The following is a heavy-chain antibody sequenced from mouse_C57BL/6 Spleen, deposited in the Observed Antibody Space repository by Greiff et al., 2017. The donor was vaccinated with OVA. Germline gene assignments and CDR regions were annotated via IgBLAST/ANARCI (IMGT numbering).Heavy chain of an antibody. CDR1: GFTFSSYA. CDR2: ISSGGDYI. V-gene: IGHV5-9-1*02. CDR3: TRDGGKDYFDY. D-gene: IGHD2-3*01. J-gene: IGHJ2*01. Sequence: DVMLVESGEGLVKPGGSLKLSCAASGFTFSSYAMSWVRQTPEKRLEWVAYISSGGDYIYYADTVKGRFTISRDNARNTLYLQMSSLKSEDTAMYYCTRDGGKDYFDYWGQGTTLTVSS.